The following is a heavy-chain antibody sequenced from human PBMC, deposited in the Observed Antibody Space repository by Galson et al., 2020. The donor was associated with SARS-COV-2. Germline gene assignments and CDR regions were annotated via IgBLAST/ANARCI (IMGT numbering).Heavy chain of an antibody. CDR1: GFTFSSYS. V-gene: IGHV3-48*01. D-gene: IGHD6-13*01. J-gene: IGHJ6*03. CDR3: ARAVSEAAAGILLPYYYYYMDV. CDR2: ISSSSSTI. Sequence: GGSLRLSCAASGFTFSSYSMNWVRQAPGKGLEWVSYISSSSSTIYYADSVKGRFTISRDNAKNSLYLQMNSLRAEDTAVYYCARAVSEAAAGILLPYYYYYMDVWGKGTTVTVSS.